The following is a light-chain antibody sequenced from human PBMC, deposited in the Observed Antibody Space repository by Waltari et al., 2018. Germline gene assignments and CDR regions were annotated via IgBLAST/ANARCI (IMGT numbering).Light chain of an antibody. CDR3: QQYGSSPYT. V-gene: IGKV3-20*01. CDR2: GAS. Sequence: EIVLTPSPGTLSLSPGEGATLSCRASQSVSSSYLAWYQQKPGQAPRLLIYGASSRATGIPDRFSGSGSGTDFTLTISRLEPEDFAVYYCQQYGSSPYTFGQGTKLEIK. J-gene: IGKJ2*01. CDR1: QSVSSSY.